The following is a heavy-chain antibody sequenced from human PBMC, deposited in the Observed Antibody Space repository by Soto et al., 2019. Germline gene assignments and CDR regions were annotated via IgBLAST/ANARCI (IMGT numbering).Heavy chain of an antibody. Sequence: ASVKVSCKASGGTFSSYTISWVRQAPGQGLEWMGRIIPILGIANYAQKFQGRVTITADKSTSTAYMELSSLRSEDTAVYYCARACSSTSGYGVNDYWGQGTLVSVAS. CDR2: IIPILGIA. D-gene: IGHD2-2*01. CDR3: ARACSSTSGYGVNDY. V-gene: IGHV1-69*02. CDR1: GGTFSSYT. J-gene: IGHJ4*02.